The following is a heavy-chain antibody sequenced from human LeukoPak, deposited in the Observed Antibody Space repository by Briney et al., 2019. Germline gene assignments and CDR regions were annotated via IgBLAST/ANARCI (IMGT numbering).Heavy chain of an antibody. CDR2: TFRSVTT. D-gene: IGHD3-22*01. CDR3: TTYSDITGSLDH. J-gene: IGHJ4*02. V-gene: IGHV4-59*01. Sequence: SETLSLTCTVSGASISSYYWSWIRQPPGKGLEWIGYTFRSVTTKYHPSLQSRVSISLDTSKNQFSLDMTSVTVADTAVYYCTTYSDITGSLDHWGQGTLVTVSS. CDR1: GASISSYY.